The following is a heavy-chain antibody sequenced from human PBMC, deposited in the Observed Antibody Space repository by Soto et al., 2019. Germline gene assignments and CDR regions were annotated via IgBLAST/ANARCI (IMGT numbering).Heavy chain of an antibody. J-gene: IGHJ4*02. CDR3: ARVGIAAAEESVFDY. Sequence: ASVKVSCKASGCTFSSYAISCVRQAPGQGLEWMGGIIPIFGTANYAQKFQGRVTITADESTSTAYMELSSLRSEDTAVYYCARVGIAAAEESVFDYWGQGTLVTVSS. D-gene: IGHD6-13*01. CDR2: IIPIFGTA. V-gene: IGHV1-69*13. CDR1: GCTFSSYA.